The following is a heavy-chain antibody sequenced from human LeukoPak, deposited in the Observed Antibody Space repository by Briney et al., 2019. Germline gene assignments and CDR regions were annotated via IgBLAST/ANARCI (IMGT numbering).Heavy chain of an antibody. D-gene: IGHD6-25*01. CDR1: GGSVTSGSYY. Sequence: SETLSLTCTVSGGSVTSGSYYWSWIRQSPGKGLEWIGYISYSGSTNYNPSLKSRVTISIDTSRSQFSLKLSSVTAADTAVYYCARTYSSGAFDIWGQGTMVTVSS. CDR3: ARTYSSGAFDI. J-gene: IGHJ3*02. CDR2: ISYSGST. V-gene: IGHV4-61*01.